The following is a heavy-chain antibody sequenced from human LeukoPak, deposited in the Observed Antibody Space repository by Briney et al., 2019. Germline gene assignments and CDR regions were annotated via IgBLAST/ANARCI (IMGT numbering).Heavy chain of an antibody. Sequence: GSLRLSCAASGFIFSNYWMSWVRQTPGKGLEWVANIKEDGSEKYYVDSVKGRFTISRDNAKNSLYLQMNSLRAEDTAVYYCARAGDYYDYWGQGTLVTVSS. CDR3: ARAGDYYDY. CDR1: GFIFSNYW. V-gene: IGHV3-7*01. J-gene: IGHJ4*02. D-gene: IGHD4-17*01. CDR2: IKEDGSEK.